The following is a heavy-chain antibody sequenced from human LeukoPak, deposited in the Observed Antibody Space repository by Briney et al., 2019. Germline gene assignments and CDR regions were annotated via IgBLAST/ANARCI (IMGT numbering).Heavy chain of an antibody. J-gene: IGHJ4*02. Sequence: GGSLRLSCAAPGFTFSSYSINWVRQAPGKGLEWVSSISSSSSYIYYADSVKGRFTISRDNAKNSLYLQMNSLRAEDTAVYYCARADSSGWYHSLDYWGQGTLVTVSS. CDR1: GFTFSSYS. CDR2: ISSSSSYI. V-gene: IGHV3-21*01. D-gene: IGHD6-19*01. CDR3: ARADSSGWYHSLDY.